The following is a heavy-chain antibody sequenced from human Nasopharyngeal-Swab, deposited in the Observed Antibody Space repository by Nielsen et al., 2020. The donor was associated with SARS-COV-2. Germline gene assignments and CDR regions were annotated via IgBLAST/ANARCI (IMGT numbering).Heavy chain of an antibody. CDR1: GGSFSGYY. Sequence: SQTLSLTCAVYGGSFSGYYWSWIRQPLGKGLEWIGEINHSGSTNYNPSLKSRVTISVDTSKNQFSLKLSSVTAADTAVYYCARGGSSSWYYYYYGMDVWGQGTTVTVSS. CDR2: INHSGST. CDR3: ARGGSSSWYYYYYGMDV. J-gene: IGHJ6*02. D-gene: IGHD6-13*01. V-gene: IGHV4-34*01.